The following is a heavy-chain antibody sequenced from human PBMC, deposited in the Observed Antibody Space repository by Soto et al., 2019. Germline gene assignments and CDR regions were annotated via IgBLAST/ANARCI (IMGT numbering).Heavy chain of an antibody. CDR3: AKQRAGYGSGSDTFYFDF. CDR2: ISGSGDST. V-gene: IGHV3-23*01. CDR1: GFSFTNYV. Sequence: GGSLRLSCAASGFSFTNYVMNWVRQTPGKGLEWVSTISGSGDSTYYTDSVKGRFTISRDNSKSTLFLQMSSLRAEDTALYYCAKQRAGYGSGSDTFYFDFWGQGTLVNVSS. J-gene: IGHJ4*02. D-gene: IGHD3-10*01.